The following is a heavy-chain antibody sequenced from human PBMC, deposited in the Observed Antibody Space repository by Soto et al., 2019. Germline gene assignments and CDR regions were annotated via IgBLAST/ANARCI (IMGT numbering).Heavy chain of an antibody. CDR3: AKVSVDSSGWYLDY. Sequence: GGSLRLSCAASGFTFSSYAMSWVRQAPGKGLEWVSAISGSGGSTYYADSVKGRFTISRDNSKNTLYLQMNSLRAEDTAVYYCAKVSVDSSGWYLDYWGQGTLVTVSS. J-gene: IGHJ4*02. CDR2: ISGSGGST. V-gene: IGHV3-23*01. D-gene: IGHD6-19*01. CDR1: GFTFSSYA.